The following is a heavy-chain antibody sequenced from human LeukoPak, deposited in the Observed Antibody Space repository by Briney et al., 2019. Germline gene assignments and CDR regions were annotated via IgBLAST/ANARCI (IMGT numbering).Heavy chain of an antibody. Sequence: PSETLSLTCTVSGGSISSSSYYWGWIRQPPGKGLEWIGSNYYSGSTYYNPSLKSRVTISVDTSKNQYSLKLSSVTAADTAVYYCARGEYSSEDYWGQGTLVTVSS. CDR1: GGSISSSSYY. V-gene: IGHV4-39*07. CDR2: NYYSGST. D-gene: IGHD6-25*01. J-gene: IGHJ4*02. CDR3: ARGEYSSEDY.